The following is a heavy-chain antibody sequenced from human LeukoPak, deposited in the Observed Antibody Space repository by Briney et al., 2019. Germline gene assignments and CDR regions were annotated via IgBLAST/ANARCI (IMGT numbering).Heavy chain of an antibody. CDR3: ARVTHSSGWYNAFDI. V-gene: IGHV3-30-3*01. CDR2: ISYDGSNK. J-gene: IGHJ3*02. Sequence: GRSLRLSCAASGFTFSSYAMHWVRQAPGKGLEWVAVISYDGSNKYYADSVKGRFTTSRDNSKNTLYLQMNSLRAEDTAVYYCARVTHSSGWYNAFDIWGQGTMVTVSS. CDR1: GFTFSSYA. D-gene: IGHD6-19*01.